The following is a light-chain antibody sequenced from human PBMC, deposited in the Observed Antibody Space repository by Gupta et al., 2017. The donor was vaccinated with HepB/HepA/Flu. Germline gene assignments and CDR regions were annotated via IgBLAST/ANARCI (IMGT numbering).Light chain of an antibody. J-gene: IGLJ3*02. Sequence: SYELTQPPSVSVSPGQTASITCSGDKLGNKYACWYQQKHGQSPVLVIELDSQRPWVTDELCDGNNAGTTAITNTSGKQAVDDAYYCCSEWDSRAPEVFGTGTNVTVL. CDR2: LDS. V-gene: IGLV3-1*01. CDR3: SEWDSRAPEV. CDR1: KLGNKY.